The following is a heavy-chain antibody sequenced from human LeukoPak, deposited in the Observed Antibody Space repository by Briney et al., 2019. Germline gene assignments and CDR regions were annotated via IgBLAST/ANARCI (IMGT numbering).Heavy chain of an antibody. D-gene: IGHD6-19*01. V-gene: IGHV5-51*01. J-gene: IGHJ1*01. CDR1: GYSFTSYW. Sequence: GESLKISCKGSGYSFTSYWIGWGRQMPGKGLEWMGIIYPGDSDTKYSPSFQGQVTISADKSISTAYLQWSSLRASDTALYYCARLKEWLAPVQLWGQGTLVTVSS. CDR2: IYPGDSDT. CDR3: ARLKEWLAPVQL.